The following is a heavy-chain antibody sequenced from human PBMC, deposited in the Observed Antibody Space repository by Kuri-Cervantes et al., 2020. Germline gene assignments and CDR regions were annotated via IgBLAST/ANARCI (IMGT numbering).Heavy chain of an antibody. D-gene: IGHD5-18*01. CDR2: IRSKANSYAT. CDR1: GFTFSGSA. V-gene: IGHV3-73*01. Sequence: GGSLRLSCAASGFTFSGSAMHWVRQASGKGLEWVGRIRSKANSYATAYAASVKGRFTISRDDSKNTAYLQMNSLKTEDTAVYYCAKTAAMVPPGYFDYWGQGTLVTVSS. CDR3: AKTAAMVPPGYFDY. J-gene: IGHJ4*02.